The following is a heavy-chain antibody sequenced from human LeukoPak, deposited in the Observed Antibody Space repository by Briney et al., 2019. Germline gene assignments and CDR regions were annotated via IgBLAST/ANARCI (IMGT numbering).Heavy chain of an antibody. Sequence: GESLEIPRKGFGFSLNHYWNGLGRPNPGKGAGVVGIIYPGECDPRYSPSFQGQVTISADKSISTAYLQLSSLKASDTDMYYCARHLKDDYSNYGYWGQGTLVTVSS. CDR3: ARHLKDDYSNYGY. CDR1: GFSLNHYW. D-gene: IGHD4-11*01. CDR2: IYPGECDP. J-gene: IGHJ4*02. V-gene: IGHV5-51*01.